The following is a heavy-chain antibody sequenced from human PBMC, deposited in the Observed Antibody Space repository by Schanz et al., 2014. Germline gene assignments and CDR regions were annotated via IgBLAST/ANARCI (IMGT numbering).Heavy chain of an antibody. J-gene: IGHJ4*02. Sequence: EVQLVESGGGLVRPGGSLRLSCTTSGLIFSTYTLNWVRQAPGKGLEWISYISFSGNTIYYADSVKGRFTISRDNAKNSVFLQMNSLRADDTAVYYCARDLLVSHYDFWSGNDYWGQGTLVTVSS. CDR1: GLIFSTYT. D-gene: IGHD3-3*01. V-gene: IGHV3-48*01. CDR2: ISFSGNTI. CDR3: ARDLLVSHYDFWSGNDY.